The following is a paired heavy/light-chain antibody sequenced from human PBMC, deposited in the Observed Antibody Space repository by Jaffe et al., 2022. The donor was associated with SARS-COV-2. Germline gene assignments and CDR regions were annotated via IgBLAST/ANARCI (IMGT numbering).Heavy chain of an antibody. Sequence: QVQLVQSGAEVRKPGASVKISCKASGYTFTSQFMHWVRQAPGQGLEWMGLISPISGDTIYAQKFQDRVTMTKDTSTSTVYMELSSLRSEDTAIFYCARRYCSNDPCVVGGDAFDIWGQGTRVTVSS. V-gene: IGHV1-46*01. CDR3: ARRYCSNDPCVVGGDAFDI. CDR1: GYTFTSQF. D-gene: IGHD2-8*01. J-gene: IGHJ3*02. CDR2: ISPISGDT.
Light chain of an antibody. V-gene: IGLV1-40*01. Sequence: QSVLTQPPSVSGAPGQRVTISCTGSSSNVGADYDVHWYQHLPGTAPKLLICAGSNRPSGVPDRFSGSKSGTSASLAISGLQAEDEADYYCQSYDSSLSGYVFGTGTKVTVL. J-gene: IGLJ1*01. CDR3: QSYDSSLSGYV. CDR2: AGS. CDR1: SSNVGADYD.